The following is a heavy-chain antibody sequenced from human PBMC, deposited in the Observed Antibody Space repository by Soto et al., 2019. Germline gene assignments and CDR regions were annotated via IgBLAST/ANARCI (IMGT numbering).Heavy chain of an antibody. V-gene: IGHV3-23*01. CDR3: AQDRLNDNGVWDPFDI. CDR1: VLTFRMFA. Sequence: RGSPKISCASSVLTFRMFAMIGVRQAPGKGLEWVSSVGGGGHDPYYADSVKGRFTISRDNSKNTLFLQMSSLRAEDTAVYYCAQDRLNDNGVWDPFDIWGQGTMVTVSS. J-gene: IGHJ3*02. CDR2: VGGGGHDP. D-gene: IGHD1-1*01.